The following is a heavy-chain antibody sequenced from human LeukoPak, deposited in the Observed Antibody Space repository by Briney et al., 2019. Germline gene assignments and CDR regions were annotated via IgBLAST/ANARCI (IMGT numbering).Heavy chain of an antibody. Sequence: GSLRLSCAASGFSFSKYTMNWVREAPGKGVGWVSYISTSSRTIYYADSVKGRFTISRDNAKNSLYLEMNSLRAEDTAVYYCARDNEGSGSYVFGMDVWGQGTTVTVSS. D-gene: IGHD3-10*01. CDR3: ARDNEGSGSYVFGMDV. CDR1: GFSFSKYT. J-gene: IGHJ6*02. V-gene: IGHV3-48*04. CDR2: ISTSSRTI.